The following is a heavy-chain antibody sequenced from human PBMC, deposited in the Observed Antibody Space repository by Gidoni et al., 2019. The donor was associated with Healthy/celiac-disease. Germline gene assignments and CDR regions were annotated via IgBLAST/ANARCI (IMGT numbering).Heavy chain of an antibody. CDR3: ARGLSLYYGSGRGYFDY. V-gene: IGHV4-34*01. CDR1: GGSFSGYY. CDR2: INHSGST. Sequence: QVQLQQWGAGLLKPSETLSLTCAVYGGSFSGYYWSWIRQPPGKGLEWIGEINHSGSTNYNPSLKSRVTISVDTSKNQFSLKLSSVTAADTAVYYCARGLSLYYGSGRGYFDYWGQGTLVTVSS. D-gene: IGHD3-10*01. J-gene: IGHJ4*02.